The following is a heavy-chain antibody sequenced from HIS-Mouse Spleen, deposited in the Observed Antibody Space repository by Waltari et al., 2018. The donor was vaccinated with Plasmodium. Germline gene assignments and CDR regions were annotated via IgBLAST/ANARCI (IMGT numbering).Heavy chain of an antibody. Sequence: QVQLQESGPGLVKPSETLSLTCTVSGYSISSGYYWGWIRQPPGKGLEWIGSIYHSGSTSNNPALKSRVTISVDTSKNQCSLKLSSVNAADTAVYYCAREEITGTHVGYWGQGTLVTVAS. CDR1: GYSISSGYY. J-gene: IGHJ4*02. CDR3: AREEITGTHVGY. V-gene: IGHV4-38-2*02. CDR2: IYHSGST. D-gene: IGHD1-7*01.